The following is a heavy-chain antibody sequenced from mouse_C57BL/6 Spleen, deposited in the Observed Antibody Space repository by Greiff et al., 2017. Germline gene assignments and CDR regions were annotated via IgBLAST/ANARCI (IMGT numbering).Heavy chain of an antibody. CDR3: ARRKTYDGNYGAMDY. D-gene: IGHD2-10*01. V-gene: IGHV1-64*01. Sequence: QVQLQQPGAELVKPGASVKLSCKASGYTFTSYWMHWVKQRPGQGLEWIGMIHPNSGSTNYNEKFKSKATLTVDKSSSTAYMQLSSLTSEDSAVYYCARRKTYDGNYGAMDYWGQGTSVTVSS. J-gene: IGHJ4*01. CDR2: IHPNSGST. CDR1: GYTFTSYW.